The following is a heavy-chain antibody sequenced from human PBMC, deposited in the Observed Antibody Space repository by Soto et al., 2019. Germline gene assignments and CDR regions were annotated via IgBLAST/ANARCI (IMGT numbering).Heavy chain of an antibody. CDR2: ISYDGSNK. CDR3: ARGHVYYYDSSGYQEY. Sequence: QVQLVESGGGVVQPGRSLRLSCAASGFTCSSYAMHWVSQAPGKGLEWVAVISYDGSNKYYADSVKGRFTISRDNSKNTLYLPMNSLRAEDTAVYYCARGHVYYYDSSGYQEYWGQGTLVTVSS. J-gene: IGHJ4*02. D-gene: IGHD3-22*01. CDR1: GFTCSSYA. V-gene: IGHV3-30-3*01.